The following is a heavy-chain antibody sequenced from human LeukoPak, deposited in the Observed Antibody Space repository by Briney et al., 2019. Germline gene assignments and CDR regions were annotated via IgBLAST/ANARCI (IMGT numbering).Heavy chain of an antibody. CDR3: ARERGYSGYDRGYYYYYMDV. D-gene: IGHD5-12*01. Sequence: ASETLSLTCTVSGYSISSGYYWGWIRQPPGKGLEWIGSIYHSGSTYYNPSLKSRVTISVDTSKNQFSLKLSSVTAADTAVYYCARERGYSGYDRGYYYYYMDVWGKGTTVTVSS. J-gene: IGHJ6*03. V-gene: IGHV4-38-2*02. CDR2: IYHSGST. CDR1: GYSISSGYY.